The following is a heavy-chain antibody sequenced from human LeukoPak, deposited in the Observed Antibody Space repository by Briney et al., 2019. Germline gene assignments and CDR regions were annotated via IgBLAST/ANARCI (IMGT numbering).Heavy chain of an antibody. V-gene: IGHV3-23*01. CDR3: ARKLSGYAPFDC. D-gene: IGHD5-12*01. Sequence: GALRLSCAASGFTFSIYSMSWVRQAPGKGLEWVSGISERLDEVDYAGSVKGRFTISRDNPKNTLYLEMNSLRAEDTAVYYCARKLSGYAPFDCWGQGTLVTVSS. CDR2: ISERLDEV. CDR1: GFTFSIYS. J-gene: IGHJ4*02.